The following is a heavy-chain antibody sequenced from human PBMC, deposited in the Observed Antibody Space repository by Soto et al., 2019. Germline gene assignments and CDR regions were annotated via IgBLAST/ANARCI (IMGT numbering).Heavy chain of an antibody. CDR2: INHSGST. CDR3: ARGPIVGARGGFGFDS. V-gene: IGHV4-34*01. J-gene: IGHJ5*01. D-gene: IGHD1-26*01. Sequence: QVQLQQWGAGLLKPSETLSLTCAVYGGSFSGYYWSWIRQPPGKGLEWIGEINHSGSTNYNPSLKTRVPLSXXSXKXXCSPKLSSVTAADTAVYYCARGPIVGARGGFGFDSWGQGTLVTVSS. CDR1: GGSFSGYY.